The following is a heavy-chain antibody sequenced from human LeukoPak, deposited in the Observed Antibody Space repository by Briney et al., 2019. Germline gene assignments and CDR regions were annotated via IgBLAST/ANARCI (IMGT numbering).Heavy chain of an antibody. CDR3: ATYTPFET. CDR1: GGSISSYY. Sequence: NPSETLSLTCTVSGGSISSYYWSWIRQPPGKGLEWIGYIYYSGSTDYNPSLKSRVTISLHTSKNQFSLSLSSITAADTAVYYCATYTPFETWGQGTMVTASS. CDR2: IYYSGST. J-gene: IGHJ3*02. V-gene: IGHV4-59*01. D-gene: IGHD2-2*02.